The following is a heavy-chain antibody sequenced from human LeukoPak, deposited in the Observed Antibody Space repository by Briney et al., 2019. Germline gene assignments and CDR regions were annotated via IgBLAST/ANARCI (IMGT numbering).Heavy chain of an antibody. Sequence: SETLSLTCAVYGGSFSGYYWSWIRQPPGKGLEWIGEINHSGSTNYNPSLKSRVTISVDTSKNQFSLKLSSVTAADTAVYYCARQLKDTAMGHFDYWGQGTLVTVSS. D-gene: IGHD5-18*01. CDR1: GGSFSGYY. CDR3: ARQLKDTAMGHFDY. J-gene: IGHJ4*02. V-gene: IGHV4-34*01. CDR2: INHSGST.